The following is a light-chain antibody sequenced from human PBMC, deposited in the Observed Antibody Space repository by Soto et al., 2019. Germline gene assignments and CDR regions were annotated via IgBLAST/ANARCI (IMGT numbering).Light chain of an antibody. CDR2: EVN. CDR3: TSYGGRDNLI. V-gene: IGLV2-8*01. J-gene: IGLJ2*01. Sequence: SVLTQPPSASGSPGQSVTISCTGTSSDIGAYNYVSWFQQHPGEAPKLIISEVNKRPSGVPNRFSGSKSGNTASLTVSGLQADDEADYYCTSYGGRDNLIFGGGTKLTVL. CDR1: SSDIGAYNY.